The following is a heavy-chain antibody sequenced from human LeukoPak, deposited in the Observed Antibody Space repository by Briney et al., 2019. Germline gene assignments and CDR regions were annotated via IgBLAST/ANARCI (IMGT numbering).Heavy chain of an antibody. CDR3: AREDVDIASTPLCDY. Sequence: GGSLILSCAASGFTFSSYWMSWVRQAPGKGLEWVANIKQDGSERYYVDSVRGRFTISRDNAKNSLYLQMNSRRAEDTAVYYCAREDVDIASTPLCDYWGQGALVTVSS. CDR2: IKQDGSER. CDR1: GFTFSSYW. V-gene: IGHV3-7*05. D-gene: IGHD5/OR15-5a*01. J-gene: IGHJ4*02.